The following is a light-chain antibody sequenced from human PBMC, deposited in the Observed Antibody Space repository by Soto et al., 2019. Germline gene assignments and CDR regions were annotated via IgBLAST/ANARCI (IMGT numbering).Light chain of an antibody. CDR3: QXYATSPST. CDR2: GES. Sequence: DNGLTQCPGTLSLSPWARAHLSCRGSQSVGRNYLAWFQQKPGQAPRLVIYGESSRAAGIPARLSGSGSGTDFTLTISSLEPEDFAVHYCQXYATSPSTFGQGTRLDIK. V-gene: IGKV3-20*01. CDR1: QSVGRNY. J-gene: IGKJ5*01.